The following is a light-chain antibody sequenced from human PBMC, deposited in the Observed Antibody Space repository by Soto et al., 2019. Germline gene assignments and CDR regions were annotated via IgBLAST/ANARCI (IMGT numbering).Light chain of an antibody. J-gene: IGKJ1*01. CDR1: QSVRSN. CDR2: GAS. V-gene: IGKV3-15*01. CDR3: QQYGSSGT. Sequence: EIVMTQSPATLSVSPGERATLSCRASQSVRSNLAWYQPKPGKAPRLLIYGASTRATGIPARLSGSGSGTDFTLTISRLEPEDFAVFYCQQYGSSGTFGQGTKVDIK.